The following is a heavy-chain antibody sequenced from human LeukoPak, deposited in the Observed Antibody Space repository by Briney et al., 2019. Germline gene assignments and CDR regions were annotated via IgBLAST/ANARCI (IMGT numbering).Heavy chain of an antibody. D-gene: IGHD6-6*01. CDR1: GGSINNYY. J-gene: IGHJ4*02. CDR2: IYDSGST. CDR3: ARDGATYSSSSHFDS. Sequence: SETLSLTCAVSGGSINNYYWSWIRQPPGKGLEWIGYIYDSGSTNYNPSLKSRVTTSLDTSKNQFSLKLSSVTAADTAVYYCARDGATYSSSSHFDSWGQGTLVTVSS. V-gene: IGHV4-59*12.